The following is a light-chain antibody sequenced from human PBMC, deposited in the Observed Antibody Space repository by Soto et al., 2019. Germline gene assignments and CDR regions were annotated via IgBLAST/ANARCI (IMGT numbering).Light chain of an antibody. J-gene: IGKJ2*01. V-gene: IGKV3-20*01. CDR2: GAS. CDR1: KSVSSSC. CDR3: QQYGSSPYT. Sequence: EIVFTQSPGTLSLSPGERATLSCRASKSVSSSCLAWYQQKPGQAPRLLIYGASSRATGIPDRFSGSGSGTDFTLTISRLEPEDCAVYYCQQYGSSPYTFGQGTKLEIK.